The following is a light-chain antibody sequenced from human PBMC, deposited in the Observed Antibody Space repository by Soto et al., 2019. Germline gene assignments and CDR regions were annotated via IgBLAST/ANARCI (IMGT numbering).Light chain of an antibody. CDR3: QQYNGWPIT. CDR1: QSVGNN. J-gene: IGKJ5*01. Sequence: EIVMKQSPGTLSVSPGERVTLSCRASQSVGNNLAWHQQKPGQAPRLLIYGASTRATGFPARFSGSGSGTEFTLTISGLQSEDFAVYYCQQYNGWPITFGQGTRLEIK. CDR2: GAS. V-gene: IGKV3-15*01.